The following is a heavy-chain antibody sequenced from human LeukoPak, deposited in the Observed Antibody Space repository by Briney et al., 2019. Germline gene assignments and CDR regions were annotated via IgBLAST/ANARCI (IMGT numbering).Heavy chain of an antibody. J-gene: IGHJ4*02. D-gene: IGHD3-22*01. CDR1: GYTLTELS. CDR3: ARESEYYYDSSTYSGDDY. V-gene: IGHV1-24*01. CDR2: FDPEDGET. Sequence: ASVKVSCKVSGYTLTELSMHWVRQAPGKGLEWMGGFDPEDGETIYAQKFQGRVTMTEDTSTDTAYMELSSLRSEDTAVYYCARESEYYYDSSTYSGDDYWGQGTLVTVSS.